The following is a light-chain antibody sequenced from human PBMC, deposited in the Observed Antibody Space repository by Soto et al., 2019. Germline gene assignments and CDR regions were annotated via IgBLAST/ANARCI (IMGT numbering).Light chain of an antibody. CDR2: GAS. CDR1: QSVSNTY. Sequence: EIVLTQSPGTLSLSPGERATLSRRASQSVSNTYLAWYQQKPGQTPRLLIYGASSRATGIPDRFSGSGSGTDFTLTISRLEPDDFAVYYCQHNGRTFGQGTKVEIK. V-gene: IGKV3-20*01. CDR3: QHNGRT. J-gene: IGKJ1*01.